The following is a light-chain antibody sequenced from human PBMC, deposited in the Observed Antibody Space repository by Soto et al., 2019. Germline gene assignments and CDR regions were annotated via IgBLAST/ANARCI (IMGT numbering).Light chain of an antibody. V-gene: IGLV3-21*02. Sequence: SYELTQPPWVSVAPGQTATISCGENNIDSRTVHWYQQKPGQAPLLVVYDNSFRPSGIPNRFSGSNSGNTATLTISRVEAGDEADYYCQVWDNVDDHIDVFGTGTKVTVL. CDR2: DNS. J-gene: IGLJ1*01. CDR3: QVWDNVDDHIDV. CDR1: NIDSRT.